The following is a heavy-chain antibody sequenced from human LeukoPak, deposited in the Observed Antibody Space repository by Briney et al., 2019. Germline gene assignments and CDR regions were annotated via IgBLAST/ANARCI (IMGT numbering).Heavy chain of an antibody. CDR1: GGSISSHY. CDR3: ARDRVVRGVMYLGV. V-gene: IGHV4-59*11. J-gene: IGHJ6*04. Sequence: SETLSLTCTVSGGSISSHYWSWIRQPPGKGLEWIGYIYYSGSTNYNPSLKSRVTISVDTSKNQFSLKLSSVTAADTAVYYCARDRVVRGVMYLGVWGKGTTVTVSS. CDR2: IYYSGST. D-gene: IGHD3-10*01.